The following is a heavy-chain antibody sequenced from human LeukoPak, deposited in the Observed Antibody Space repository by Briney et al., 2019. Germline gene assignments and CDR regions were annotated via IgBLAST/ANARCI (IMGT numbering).Heavy chain of an antibody. V-gene: IGHV3-30*04. D-gene: IGHD6-6*01. Sequence: QSGRSLRLSCAASGFTFSSYAMHWVRQAPGKGLEWVAVISYDGSNKYYADSVKGRFTISRDNSKNTLYLQMNSLRAEDTAVYYCARAHSSSPLASFDYWGQGTLVTVSS. CDR1: GFTFSSYA. J-gene: IGHJ4*02. CDR3: ARAHSSSPLASFDY. CDR2: ISYDGSNK.